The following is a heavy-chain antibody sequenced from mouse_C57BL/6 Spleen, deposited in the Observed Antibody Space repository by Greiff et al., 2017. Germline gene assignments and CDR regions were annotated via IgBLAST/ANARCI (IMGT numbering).Heavy chain of an antibody. CDR2: IYPGDGDT. J-gene: IGHJ4*01. D-gene: IGHD1-1*01. Sequence: VKLQESGAELVKPGASVKISCKASGYAFSSYWMNWVKQRPGKGLEWIGQIYPGDGDTNYNGKFKGKATLTADKSSSTAYMQLSSLTSEDSAVYFCARSTTVVATEYAMDYWGQGTSVTVSS. CDR3: ARSTTVVATEYAMDY. V-gene: IGHV1-80*01. CDR1: GYAFSSYW.